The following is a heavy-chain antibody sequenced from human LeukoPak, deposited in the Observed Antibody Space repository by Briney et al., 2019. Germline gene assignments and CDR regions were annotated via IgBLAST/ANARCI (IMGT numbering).Heavy chain of an antibody. CDR2: MNPNSGNT. CDR3: ARDHYYNYSSGWYWPNSYYYGMDV. Sequence: GASVKVSCKASGYTFTSYDINWVRQATGQGLEWMGWMNPNSGNTNYAQKLQARVTMTTDTSTSTAYMELRSLRSDDTAVYYCARDHYYNYSSGWYWPNSYYYGMDVWGQGTTVTVSS. CDR1: GYTFTSYD. V-gene: IGHV1-18*01. D-gene: IGHD6-19*01. J-gene: IGHJ6*02.